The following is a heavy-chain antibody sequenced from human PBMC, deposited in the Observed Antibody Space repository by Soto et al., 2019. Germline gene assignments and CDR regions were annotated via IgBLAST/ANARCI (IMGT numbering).Heavy chain of an antibody. J-gene: IGHJ6*02. D-gene: IGHD5-18*01. CDR1: GFTFSSYW. CDR2: IKQDGSEK. CDR3: ARDWGVQLWQPYGMDV. Sequence: GGSLRLSCAASGFTFSSYWMSWVRQAPGKGLEWVANIKQDGSEKYYVDSVKGRFTISRDNAKNSLYLQMNSLRAEDTAVYYCARDWGVQLWQPYGMDVWGQGTTVTVSS. V-gene: IGHV3-7*05.